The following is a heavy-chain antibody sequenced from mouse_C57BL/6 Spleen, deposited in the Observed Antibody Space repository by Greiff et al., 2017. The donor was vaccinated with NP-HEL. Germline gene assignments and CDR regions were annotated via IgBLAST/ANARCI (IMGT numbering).Heavy chain of an antibody. J-gene: IGHJ2*01. CDR2: ISSGGSYT. V-gene: IGHV5-6*01. D-gene: IGHD2-4*01. CDR1: GFTFSSYG. Sequence: EVKLMESGGDLVKPGGSLKLSCAASGFTFSSYGMSWVRQTPDKRLEWVATISSGGSYTYYPDSVKGRFTISRDNAKNTLYLQMSSLKSEDTAMYYCARQRDYESFDYWGQGTTLTVSS. CDR3: ARQRDYESFDY.